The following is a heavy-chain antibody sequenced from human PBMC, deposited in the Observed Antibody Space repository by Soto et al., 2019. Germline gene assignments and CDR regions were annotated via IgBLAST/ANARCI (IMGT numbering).Heavy chain of an antibody. J-gene: IGHJ6*02. CDR2: MSYDGSGK. CDR3: ARARGRTAAGAYHSYQYGMDV. Sequence: QVQLVESGGGVVQPGRSLRLSCAASGFTFSDYAMHWVRQAPGKGLEWVAVMSYDGSGKYHADSVKGRFTISRDNSKNTLYLHMNSLRPEDTAVYYCARARGRTAAGAYHSYQYGMDVWGQGTTVIVSS. V-gene: IGHV3-30*04. CDR1: GFTFSDYA. D-gene: IGHD6-13*01.